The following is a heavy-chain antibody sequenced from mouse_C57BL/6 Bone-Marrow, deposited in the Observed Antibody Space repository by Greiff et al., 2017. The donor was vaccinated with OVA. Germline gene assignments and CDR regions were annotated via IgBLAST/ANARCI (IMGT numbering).Heavy chain of an antibody. V-gene: IGHV1-81*01. CDR2: IYPRSGNT. CDR1: GYTFTSYG. J-gene: IGHJ2*01. CDR3: ARPTVVAVDY. D-gene: IGHD1-1*01. Sequence: LQESGAELARPGASVKLSCKASGYTFTSYGISWVKQRTGQGLEWIGEIYPRSGNTYYNEKFKGKATLTADKSSSTAYMELRSLTSEDSAVYFCARPTVVAVDYWGQGTTLTVSS.